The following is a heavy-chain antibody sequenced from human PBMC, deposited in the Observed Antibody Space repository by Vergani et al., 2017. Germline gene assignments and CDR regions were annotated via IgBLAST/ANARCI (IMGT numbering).Heavy chain of an antibody. CDR3: ARKLPRYCSGGSCYPNDY. CDR2: ISSSSSYI. D-gene: IGHD2-15*01. V-gene: IGHV3-21*01. Sequence: WVLSISSSSSYIYYADSVKGRFTISRDNAKNSLYLQMNSLRAEDTAVYYCARKLPRYCSGGSCYPNDYWGQGTLVTVSS. J-gene: IGHJ4*02.